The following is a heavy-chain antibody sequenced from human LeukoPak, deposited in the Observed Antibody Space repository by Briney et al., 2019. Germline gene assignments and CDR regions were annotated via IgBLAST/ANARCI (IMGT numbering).Heavy chain of an antibody. CDR1: GGSISSYY. CDR3: ARVGPLRWFDP. J-gene: IGHJ5*02. V-gene: IGHV4-59*01. Sequence: TSETLSLTCTVSGGSISSYYWSWIRQPPGKGLEWIGYIYYSGGTNYNPSLKSRVTISVDTSKNQFSLKLSSVTAADTAVYYCARVGPLRWFDPWGQGTLVTVSS. D-gene: IGHD3-16*01. CDR2: IYYSGGT.